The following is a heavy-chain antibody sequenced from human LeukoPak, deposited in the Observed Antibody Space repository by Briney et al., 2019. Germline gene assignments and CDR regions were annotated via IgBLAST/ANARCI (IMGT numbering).Heavy chain of an antibody. CDR2: IYPGDSDT. D-gene: IGHD3-3*01. CDR1: GYSFTSYW. CDR3: ARHLGDPEWLLFLLPNWFDP. V-gene: IGHV5-51*01. J-gene: IGHJ5*02. Sequence: GEPLKISCKGSGYSFTSYWIGWVRQMPGKGLEWMGIIYPGDSDTRYSPSFQGQVTISADKSISTAYLQWSSLKASDTAMYYCARHLGDPEWLLFLLPNWFDPWGQGTLVTVSS.